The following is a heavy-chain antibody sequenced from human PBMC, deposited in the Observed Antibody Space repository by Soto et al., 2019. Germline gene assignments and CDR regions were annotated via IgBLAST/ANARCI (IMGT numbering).Heavy chain of an antibody. Sequence: RASVKVSCKASGYTFTSYGISWVRQAPGQGLEWMGWISAYNGNTNYAQKLQGRVTMTTDTSTSTAYMELRSLRSDDTAVYYCARDLGGYYYDSSGPDAFDIWGQGTMVTVSS. D-gene: IGHD3-22*01. J-gene: IGHJ3*02. CDR2: ISAYNGNT. CDR1: GYTFTSYG. V-gene: IGHV1-18*01. CDR3: ARDLGGYYYDSSGPDAFDI.